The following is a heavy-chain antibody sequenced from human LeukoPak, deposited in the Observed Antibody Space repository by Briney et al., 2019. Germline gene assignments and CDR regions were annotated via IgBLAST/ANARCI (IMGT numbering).Heavy chain of an antibody. Sequence: GGSLRLSCAVSGFTFSSYWMHWVRQAPGKGLVWISRIDRDGSRINYADSVKGRFTISRDNGKNTLFLQMNSLRAEDAAVYYCVRGNDYGGPHYWGQGTLVTVSS. J-gene: IGHJ4*02. D-gene: IGHD4-23*01. CDR3: VRGNDYGGPHY. CDR2: IDRDGSRI. CDR1: GFTFSSYW. V-gene: IGHV3-74*01.